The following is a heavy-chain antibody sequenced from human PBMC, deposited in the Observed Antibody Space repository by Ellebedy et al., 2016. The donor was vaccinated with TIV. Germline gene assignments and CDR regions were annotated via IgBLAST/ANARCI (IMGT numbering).Heavy chain of an antibody. Sequence: GGSLRLSCAASGFTFSSYAMSWVRQAPGKGLEWVSAISGSGGSTYYADSVKGRFTISRDNSKNTLYLQMNSLRAEDTAVYFCARDFRDYGDYVYYYGLDVWGQGTTVTVSS. J-gene: IGHJ6*02. CDR2: ISGSGGST. D-gene: IGHD4-17*01. CDR3: ARDFRDYGDYVYYYGLDV. CDR1: GFTFSSYA. V-gene: IGHV3-23*01.